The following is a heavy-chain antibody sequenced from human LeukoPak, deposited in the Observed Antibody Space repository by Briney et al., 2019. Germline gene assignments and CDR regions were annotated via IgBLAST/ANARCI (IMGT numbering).Heavy chain of an antibody. CDR3: AKGVWAPRFDS. V-gene: IGHV4-34*01. Sequence: SETLSPPCAGHGASFSYDYWSWIRQAPGKGLEWIGEINHSGTITYNPSLKSPVTISAEKSKSQFSLRLTSVTAADTAVYYCAKGVWAPRFDSWGQGTLVTVSS. D-gene: IGHD7-27*01. J-gene: IGHJ5*01. CDR1: GASFSYDY. CDR2: INHSGTI.